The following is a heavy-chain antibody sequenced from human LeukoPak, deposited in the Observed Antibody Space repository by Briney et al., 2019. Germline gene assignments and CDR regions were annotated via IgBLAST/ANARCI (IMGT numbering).Heavy chain of an antibody. Sequence: GGSLRLSCAASGFTFSSYGMHWVRQAPGKGLEWVAVISYDGSNKYYADSVKGRFTISRDNSKNTLYLQMNSLRAEDTAVYYCAKDQQQWLVMGAFDIWGQGTMVTVSP. CDR2: ISYDGSNK. J-gene: IGHJ3*02. D-gene: IGHD6-19*01. CDR1: GFTFSSYG. CDR3: AKDQQQWLVMGAFDI. V-gene: IGHV3-30*18.